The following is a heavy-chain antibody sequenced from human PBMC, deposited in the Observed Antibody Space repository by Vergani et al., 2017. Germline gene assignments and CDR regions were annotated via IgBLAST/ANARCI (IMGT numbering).Heavy chain of an antibody. CDR3: ARDEGYSGYAVYFMSPCGFDP. D-gene: IGHD5-12*01. J-gene: IGHJ5*02. V-gene: IGHV1-69*04. CDR1: GGTFSSYT. CDR2: IIPILGIA. Sequence: QVQLVQSGAEVKKPGSSVKVSCKASGGTFSSYTISWVRQAPGQGLEWMGRIIPILGIANYAQKFQGRVTITADKSTSTAYMELSSLRSEDTAVYYCARDEGYSGYAVYFMSPCGFDPWGQGTLVTVSS.